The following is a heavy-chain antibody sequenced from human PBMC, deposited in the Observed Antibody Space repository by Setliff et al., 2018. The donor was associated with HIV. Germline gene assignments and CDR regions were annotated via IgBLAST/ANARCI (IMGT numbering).Heavy chain of an antibody. CDR1: GYNISDNKVT. J-gene: IGHJ4*02. V-gene: IGHV6-1*01. Sequence: SQTLSLTCDISGYNISDNKVTWNWIRQSPLRGLEWLGRTYYRSKWYFDYAVSVKSRIIINPDTSKNQFSLHLNSVTPEDTAVYYCARGSYGSVLLWGQGTLVTVSS. D-gene: IGHD6-19*01. CDR2: TYYRSKWYF. CDR3: ARGSYGSVLL.